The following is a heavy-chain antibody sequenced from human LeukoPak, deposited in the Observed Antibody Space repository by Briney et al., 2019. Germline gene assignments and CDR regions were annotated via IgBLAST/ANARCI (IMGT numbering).Heavy chain of an antibody. D-gene: IGHD1-26*01. J-gene: IGHJ4*02. CDR1: GASTGSSDHY. CDR2: IFHTGTT. CDR3: ARDDSLGGTYY. V-gene: IGHV4-30-4*01. Sequence: SETLSLTCTVSGASTGSSDHYWSWVRQTPGKGLEWLGFIFHTGTTYYNPSLQSRLRISIDTSKNQFPLRLTSATAADTAIYYCARDDSLGGTYYWGPGTPVTVSS.